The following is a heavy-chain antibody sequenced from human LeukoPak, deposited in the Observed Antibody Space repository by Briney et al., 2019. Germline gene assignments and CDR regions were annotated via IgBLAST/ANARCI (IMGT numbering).Heavy chain of an antibody. Sequence: ASVKVSCKPSGYTFTGYYMHWLRQAPGQGLEWMGWINPNSGGTNYAQEFQGRVTMTRDTSISTAHMELSRLRSDDTAVYYCARDKEDYYDSSAPWIWGQGTMVTVSS. V-gene: IGHV1-2*02. D-gene: IGHD3-22*01. CDR3: ARDKEDYYDSSAPWI. CDR2: INPNSGGT. J-gene: IGHJ3*02. CDR1: GYTFTGYY.